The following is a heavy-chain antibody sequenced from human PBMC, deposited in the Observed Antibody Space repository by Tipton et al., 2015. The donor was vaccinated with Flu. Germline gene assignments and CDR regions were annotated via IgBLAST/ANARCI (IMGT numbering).Heavy chain of an antibody. J-gene: IGHJ1*01. CDR3: AKDIRGDWGYFQP. Sequence: SLRLSCAASGFTFDDYAMHWVRQAPGKGLEWVSGISWNSGSIGYADSVKGRFTISRDNAKNSLYLQMNSLRAEDTALYYCAKDIRGDWGYFQPWGQGTLVTVSS. CDR1: GFTFDDYA. V-gene: IGHV3-9*01. CDR2: ISWNSGSI. D-gene: IGHD2-21*02.